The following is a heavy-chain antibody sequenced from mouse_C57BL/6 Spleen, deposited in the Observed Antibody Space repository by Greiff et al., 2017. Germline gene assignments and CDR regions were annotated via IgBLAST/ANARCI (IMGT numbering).Heavy chain of an antibody. CDR1: GFNLKDNY. Sequence: EVKVEEPGAELVRPGASVKLSCTASGFNLKDNYMHWVKQRPEQGLAWIGWIDPENGDTEYASKFKGKATITTDTSSNTAYLQLSSLTSEDTAVYDCTLYYYGSSLYFDVWGTGTTVTVSS. J-gene: IGHJ1*03. CDR2: IDPENGDT. D-gene: IGHD1-1*01. CDR3: TLYYYGSSLYFDV. V-gene: IGHV14-4*01.